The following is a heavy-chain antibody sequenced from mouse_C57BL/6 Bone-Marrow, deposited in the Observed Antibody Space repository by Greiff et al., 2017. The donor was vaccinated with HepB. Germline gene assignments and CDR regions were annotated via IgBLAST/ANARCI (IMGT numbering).Heavy chain of an antibody. CDR2: IDPETGGT. J-gene: IGHJ3*01. CDR1: GYTFTDYE. CDR3: TGDYYGSSSWFAY. V-gene: IGHV1-15*01. Sequence: QVQLKESGAELVRPGASVTLSCKASGYTFTDYEMHWVKQTPVHGLEWIGAIDPETGGTAYNQKFKGKAILTADKSSSTAYMELRSLTSEDSAVYYCTGDYYGSSSWFAYWGQGTLVTVSA. D-gene: IGHD1-1*01.